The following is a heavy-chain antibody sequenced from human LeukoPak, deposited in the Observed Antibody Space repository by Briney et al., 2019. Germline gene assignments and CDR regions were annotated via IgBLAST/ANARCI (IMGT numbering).Heavy chain of an antibody. J-gene: IGHJ5*02. V-gene: IGHV4-4*07. Sequence: SETLSLTCTVSGASIGNNYWNWIREPPGQGQELIGRIYNSATTNYNPSFKGRVTMSLDTSKNQFSLRLTSVTAADTAVYYCARYRFGWFDPWGQGMWVTVSS. CDR2: IYNSATT. CDR3: ARYRFGWFDP. D-gene: IGHD3-16*02. CDR1: GASIGNNY.